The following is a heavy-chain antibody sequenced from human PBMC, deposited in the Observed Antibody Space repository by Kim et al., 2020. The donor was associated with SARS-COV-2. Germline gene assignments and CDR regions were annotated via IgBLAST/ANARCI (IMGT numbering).Heavy chain of an antibody. D-gene: IGHD2-2*01. J-gene: IGHJ6*02. CDR3: ARGPGRDIVVVPAACV. V-gene: IGHV3-21*01. Sequence: SVKGRFTISRDNAKNSLYLQMNSLRAEDTAVYYCARGPGRDIVVVPAACVWGQGTTVTVSS.